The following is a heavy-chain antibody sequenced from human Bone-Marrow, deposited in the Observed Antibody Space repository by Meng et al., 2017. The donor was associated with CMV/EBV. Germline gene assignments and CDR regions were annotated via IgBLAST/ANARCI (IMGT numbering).Heavy chain of an antibody. Sequence: GESLKISCAASGFTFSSYGMHWVRQAPGKGLEWVAFIRNDGSNKYYIDSVKGRFTISRDNSKNTLYLQMNSLRAEDTAVYYCARDGEESGSYYGYFDYWGQGTLVTVSS. CDR3: ARDGEESGSYYGYFDY. D-gene: IGHD1-26*01. CDR2: IRNDGSNK. V-gene: IGHV3-30*02. CDR1: GFTFSSYG. J-gene: IGHJ4*02.